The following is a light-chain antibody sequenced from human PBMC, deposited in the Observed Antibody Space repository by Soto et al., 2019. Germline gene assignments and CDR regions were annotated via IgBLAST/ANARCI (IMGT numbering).Light chain of an antibody. CDR3: AAWDDSLRGDVG. CDR2: RNN. Sequence: QSVLTQPPSASGTPGQRVTISCSGSSSNIGSNYVYWYQQLPGTAPKLLIYRNNQRPSGVPDRFSSSKAGTSASLAISGLRSEDEADYYCAAWDDSLRGDVGFGGGTKLTVL. V-gene: IGLV1-47*01. J-gene: IGLJ2*01. CDR1: SSNIGSNY.